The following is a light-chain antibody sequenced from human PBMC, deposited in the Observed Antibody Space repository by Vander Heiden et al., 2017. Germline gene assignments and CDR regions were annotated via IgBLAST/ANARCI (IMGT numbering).Light chain of an antibody. CDR2: IYN. Sequence: QSVLTQPPSASGTPGQRVTIPCSGSRPNIGSNPVNWYQQLPGTAPKHRINIYNQRPSAVPDRFSGAKSDTSDSRAISRLQSEDEADYYCAAWDGSLSGYWVFGGGTKLTVL. V-gene: IGLV1-44*01. J-gene: IGLJ3*02. CDR1: RPNIGSNP. CDR3: AAWDGSLSGYWV.